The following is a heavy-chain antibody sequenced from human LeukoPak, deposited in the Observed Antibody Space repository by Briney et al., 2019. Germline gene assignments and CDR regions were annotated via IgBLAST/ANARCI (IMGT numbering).Heavy chain of an antibody. Sequence: QPGRSLRLSCAASGFTFSSYAMHWVRQAPGKGLEWVAVISYDGSKKYYADSVKGRFTISRDNSKNTLYLQMNSLRAEDTAVYYCARDQGRSSSSEMIVDWGQGTLVTVSS. CDR1: GFTFSSYA. D-gene: IGHD6-13*01. V-gene: IGHV3-30-3*01. CDR2: ISYDGSKK. CDR3: ARDQGRSSSSEMIVD. J-gene: IGHJ4*02.